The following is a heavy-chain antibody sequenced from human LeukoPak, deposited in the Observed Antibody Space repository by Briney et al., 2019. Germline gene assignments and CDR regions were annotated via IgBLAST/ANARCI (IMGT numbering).Heavy chain of an antibody. CDR3: ARDQRFAFDY. CDR2: IRTSAASAYNT. CDR1: GFTFTDYP. J-gene: IGHJ4*02. D-gene: IGHD3-16*01. V-gene: IGHV3-48*02. Sequence: PGGSLRLSCAASGFTFTDYPMNWVRQAPGRGLEWVANIRTSAASAYNTNYADSVQGRAIISRDDAKKTLYLHMNGLRDDDTAVYYCARDQRFAFDYWGQGILVTVSS.